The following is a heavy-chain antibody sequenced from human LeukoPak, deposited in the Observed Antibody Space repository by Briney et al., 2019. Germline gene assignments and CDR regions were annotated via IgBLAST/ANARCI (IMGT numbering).Heavy chain of an antibody. J-gene: IGHJ4*02. CDR3: AKDETGGHLS. D-gene: IGHD2-8*02. Sequence: GGSLRLSCAASGFTFNSYGMHWVRQAPGKGLEWVALVWFDGGNKYYGDSVKGRFTISRDNSKNTLYLQMNSLRAEDTAVYYCAKDETGGHLSWGQGTLVTVSS. V-gene: IGHV3-30*02. CDR2: VWFDGGNK. CDR1: GFTFNSYG.